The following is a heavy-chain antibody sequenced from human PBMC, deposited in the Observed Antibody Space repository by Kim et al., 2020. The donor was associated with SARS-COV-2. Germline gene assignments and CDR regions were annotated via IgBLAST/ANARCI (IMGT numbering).Heavy chain of an antibody. CDR1: GGTFSSYT. D-gene: IGHD4-17*01. Sequence: SVKVSCKASGGTFSSYTISWVRQAPGQGLEWMGRIIPILGIANYAQKFQGRVTITADKSTSTAYMELSSLRSEDTAVYYCARGALYDYGDYGEYFQHWGQGTLVTVSS. V-gene: IGHV1-69*02. CDR3: ARGALYDYGDYGEYFQH. CDR2: IIPILGIA. J-gene: IGHJ1*01.